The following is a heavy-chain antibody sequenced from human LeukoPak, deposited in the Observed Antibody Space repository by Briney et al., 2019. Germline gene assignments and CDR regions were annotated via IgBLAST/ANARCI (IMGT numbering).Heavy chain of an antibody. V-gene: IGHV1-2*02. CDR2: IKPNSRDT. CDR3: ASSVHLERRHQGDDAFDI. Sequence: ASVKVSRKTSRYTFSDYLIHWIGPATGQGLEWVGLIKPNSRDTDNPHKLPGRVTLTRDTSISTAYMDVSELRSDETAVYYCASSVHLERRHQGDDAFDIWGQGTMVTVSS. J-gene: IGHJ3*02. CDR1: RYTFSDYL. D-gene: IGHD1-1*01.